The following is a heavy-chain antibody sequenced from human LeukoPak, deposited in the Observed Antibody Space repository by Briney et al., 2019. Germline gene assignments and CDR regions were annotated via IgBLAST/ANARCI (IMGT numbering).Heavy chain of an antibody. Sequence: PGGSLRLSCAASGFTFSSYGMHWVRQAPGKGLEWVAFIRYDGSNKYYADSVKGRFTISRDNAKNSLFLQMNSLRAEDMALYYCAKDIRSSTSAHSAFDIWGQGTMVTVSS. V-gene: IGHV3-30*02. CDR3: AKDIRSSTSAHSAFDI. J-gene: IGHJ3*02. D-gene: IGHD2-2*01. CDR2: IRYDGSNK. CDR1: GFTFSSYG.